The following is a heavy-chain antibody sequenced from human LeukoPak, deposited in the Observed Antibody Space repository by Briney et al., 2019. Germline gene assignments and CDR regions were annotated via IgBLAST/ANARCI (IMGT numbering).Heavy chain of an antibody. J-gene: IGHJ4*02. CDR1: GYTFTDYY. CDR3: ARDLEGLLPVDH. D-gene: IGHD3-3*01. CDR2: VDPEDDEA. V-gene: IGHV1-69-2*01. Sequence: ASVKVSFKASGYTFTDYYIHWVQQAPGKGLEWMGRVDPEDDEAIYAEKFQGRVTITADTSTDTAYMELSSLRSEDTAVYYCARDLEGLLPVDHWGQGTLVTVSS.